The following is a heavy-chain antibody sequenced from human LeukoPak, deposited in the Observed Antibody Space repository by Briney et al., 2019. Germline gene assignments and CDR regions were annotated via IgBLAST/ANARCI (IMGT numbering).Heavy chain of an antibody. Sequence: GGSLRLSCAASGFPFSSYSMNWVRQAPGKGLEWVSSITSSSSYMYYADSVKGRFTISRDNAKNTLYLQMNSLRAEDTAVYYCAKAGHYGSGSYSWFDPWGQGTLVTVSS. CDR3: AKAGHYGSGSYSWFDP. CDR2: ITSSSSYM. J-gene: IGHJ5*02. V-gene: IGHV3-21*04. CDR1: GFPFSSYS. D-gene: IGHD3-10*01.